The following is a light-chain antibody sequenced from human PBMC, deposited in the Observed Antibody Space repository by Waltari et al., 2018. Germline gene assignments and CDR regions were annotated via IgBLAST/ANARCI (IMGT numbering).Light chain of an antibody. CDR2: DIS. V-gene: IGLV7-46*01. J-gene: IGLJ3*02. CDR3: LLSYSDAKV. CDR1: TGAVPSGHY. Sequence: QAVVTQEPSLTVSPGGTVTPTCGSSTGAVPSGHYPYWFQQKPGQAPRTLIYDISKKHSWTPARFSGSLLGGKAALTLSGAQPEDEAEYYCLLSYSDAKVFGGGTKLTVL.